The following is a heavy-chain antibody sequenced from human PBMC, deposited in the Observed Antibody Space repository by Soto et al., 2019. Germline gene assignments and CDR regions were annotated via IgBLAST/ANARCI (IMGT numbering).Heavy chain of an antibody. D-gene: IGHD1-20*01. CDR3: ARPTYNSGSPFDY. J-gene: IGHJ4*02. CDR2: IYYSGST. V-gene: IGHV4-59*01. CDR1: GGSISSYY. Sequence: PSETMSLTCTVSGGSISSYYWSWIRQPPGKGLEWIGYIYYSGSTNYNPPLKSRVTISVDTSKNQFSLKLSSVTAADTAVYYCARPTYNSGSPFDYWGQGTLVTSPQ.